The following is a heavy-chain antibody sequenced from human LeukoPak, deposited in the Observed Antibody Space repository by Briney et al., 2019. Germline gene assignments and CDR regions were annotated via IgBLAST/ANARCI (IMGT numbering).Heavy chain of an antibody. Sequence: SETLSLTCTVSGGSISSYYWSWIRQPPGKGLEWIGYIYYSGSTNYNPSLKSRVTMSVDTSKNQFSLKLSSVTAADTAVYYCARSQDVLLWFGESVNWFDPWGQGTLVTVSS. D-gene: IGHD3-10*01. CDR2: IYYSGST. CDR3: ARSQDVLLWFGESVNWFDP. J-gene: IGHJ5*02. V-gene: IGHV4-59*01. CDR1: GGSISSYY.